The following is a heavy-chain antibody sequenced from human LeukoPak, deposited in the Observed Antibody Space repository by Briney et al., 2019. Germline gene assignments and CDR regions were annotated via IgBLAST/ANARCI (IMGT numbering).Heavy chain of an antibody. Sequence: GASVKVSCKASGGTFSSYAISWVRQAPGQGLEWMGGIIPIFGTANYAQKFQGRVTITADKSTSTAYMELSSLRSEDTAVYYCARDPRNQTRRDISGRVGQGPYYYYMDVWGKGTTVTVSS. CDR2: IIPIFGTA. V-gene: IGHV1-69*06. D-gene: IGHD3-10*01. CDR3: ARDPRNQTRRDISGRVGQGPYYYYMDV. J-gene: IGHJ6*03. CDR1: GGTFSSYA.